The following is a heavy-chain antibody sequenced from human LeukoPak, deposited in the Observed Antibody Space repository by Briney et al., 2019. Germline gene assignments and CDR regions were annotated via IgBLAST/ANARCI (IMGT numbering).Heavy chain of an antibody. CDR1: GGSFSGYY. Sequence: SETLSLTCAVYGGSFSGYYWSWIRQPPGKGLEWIGEINHSGSTNYNPSLKSRVTISVDTSKNQFSLKLSSVTAADTAVYYCAREGKLWFGSLKREYYFDYWGQGTLVTVSS. CDR2: INHSGST. D-gene: IGHD3-10*01. J-gene: IGHJ4*02. V-gene: IGHV4-34*01. CDR3: AREGKLWFGSLKREYYFDY.